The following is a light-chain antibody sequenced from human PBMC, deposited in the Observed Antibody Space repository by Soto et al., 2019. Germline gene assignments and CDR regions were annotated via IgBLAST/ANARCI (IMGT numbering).Light chain of an antibody. Sequence: QSALTQPDSVSGSPGQSITLSCTGTSSDVGGNHVSWYQQHPGKAPRLIIYDVSNRPSGISNRFSGSKSDNTASLTISGLQADDEADYYCSSHTSTSRYVFGTGTLLTVL. CDR3: SSHTSTSRYV. J-gene: IGLJ1*01. V-gene: IGLV2-14*03. CDR2: DVS. CDR1: SSDVGGNH.